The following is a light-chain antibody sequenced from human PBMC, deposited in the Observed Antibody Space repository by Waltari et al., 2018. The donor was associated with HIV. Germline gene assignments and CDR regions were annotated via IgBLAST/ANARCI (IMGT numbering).Light chain of an antibody. CDR3: ATHSTTDFFL. J-gene: IGLJ2*01. CDR1: SFEAGIYNF. Sequence: HSALTQPASVSGSPGQSVTISCSGISFEAGIYNFVSWYQQHPAKAPRRILYGVLNRSPGTPYRFSGSKSGDTASLTISGLQSDDEAYYYCATHSTTDFFLFGGGTKLTVL. V-gene: IGLV2-14*01. CDR2: GVL.